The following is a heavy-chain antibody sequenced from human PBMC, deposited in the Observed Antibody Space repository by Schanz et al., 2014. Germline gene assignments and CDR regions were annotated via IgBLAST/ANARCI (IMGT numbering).Heavy chain of an antibody. J-gene: IGHJ6*02. CDR1: GFTFSSYD. CDR2: IGTPGDT. CDR3: ARRITGTHHNPYYHGMDV. Sequence: EVRLVESGGGLAQPGGSLRLSCAASGFTFSSYDMHWVRQVTGKGLEWVSSIGTPGDTYYPASVKGRFTISRENAKDSLYLQMNSLRAGDTAVYYCARRITGTHHNPYYHGMDVWGQGTTVTVSS. V-gene: IGHV3-13*01. D-gene: IGHD1-20*01.